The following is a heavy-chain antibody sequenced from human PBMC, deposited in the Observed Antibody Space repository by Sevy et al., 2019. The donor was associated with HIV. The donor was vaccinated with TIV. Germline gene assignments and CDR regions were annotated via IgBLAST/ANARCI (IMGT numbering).Heavy chain of an antibody. J-gene: IGHJ5*02. D-gene: IGHD6-19*01. Sequence: ASVKVSCTTSGSTFSGYYIQWVRQAPGQGPEWMGRINPHSGDTKYAQKFQGRVTMTRDTSIKTAYMELTRLTSDDTAMYYCAGHFSGWYNWFDPWGQGTLVTVSS. CDR3: AGHFSGWYNWFDP. V-gene: IGHV1-2*06. CDR2: INPHSGDT. CDR1: GSTFSGYY.